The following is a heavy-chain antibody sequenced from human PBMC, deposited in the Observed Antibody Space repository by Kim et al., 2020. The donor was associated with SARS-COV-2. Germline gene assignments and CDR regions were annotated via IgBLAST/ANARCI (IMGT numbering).Heavy chain of an antibody. V-gene: IGHV3-23*01. J-gene: IGHJ6*02. CDR1: GFTVSTYS. D-gene: IGHD2-2*01. Sequence: GESLRLSCAASGFTVSTYSMRWVRQAPGKGLEWVSTVTDPGGYTYYADSVEGRFTTSRDNSKNTLYLQMSSLRGDDTATYYCARSGPSTGYGMDVWGQGTTVTVSS. CDR3: ARSGPSTGYGMDV. CDR2: VTDPGGYT.